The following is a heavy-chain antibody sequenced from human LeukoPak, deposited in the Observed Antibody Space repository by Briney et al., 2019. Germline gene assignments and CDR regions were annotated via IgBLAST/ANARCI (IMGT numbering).Heavy chain of an antibody. CDR1: GFTFSDYY. Sequence: KPGGSLRLSCAASGFTFSDYYMSWTRQAPGKGLEWVSYISSSSSYTNYADSVKGRFTISRDNAKNSLYLQMNSLRAEDTAVYYCARDSGYDSSGYYYRYWFDYWGQGTLVTVSS. J-gene: IGHJ4*02. CDR3: ARDSGYDSSGYYYRYWFDY. V-gene: IGHV3-11*05. D-gene: IGHD3-22*01. CDR2: ISSSSSYT.